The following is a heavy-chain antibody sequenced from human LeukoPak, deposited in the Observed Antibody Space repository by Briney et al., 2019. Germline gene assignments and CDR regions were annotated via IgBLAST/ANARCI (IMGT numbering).Heavy chain of an antibody. CDR2: INSDGSST. CDR3: AGCGGDCYSDAFDI. J-gene: IGHJ3*02. CDR1: GFTFSSYG. V-gene: IGHV3-74*01. D-gene: IGHD2-21*02. Sequence: GGPLRLSCAASGFTFSSYGMHWVRQAPGKGLVWVSRINSDGSSTTYADSVKGRFTISRDNAKNTLYVQMNSLRAEDTAMYYCAGCGGDCYSDAFDIWGQGTMVTVSS.